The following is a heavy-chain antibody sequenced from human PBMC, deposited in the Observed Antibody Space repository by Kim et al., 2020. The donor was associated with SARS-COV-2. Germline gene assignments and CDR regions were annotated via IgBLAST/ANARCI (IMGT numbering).Heavy chain of an antibody. Sequence: GGSLRLSCAASGFTFSSYVMNWVRQAPGKGLEWVSTISGSGANTYYADSVKGRFTISRDNSKNTLYLQMNSLTAEDTAIYYCAKRIGGSGTYYFDYWGQGTLVTVSS. CDR3: AKRIGGSGTYYFDY. CDR2: ISGSGANT. CDR1: GFTFSSYV. D-gene: IGHD3-10*01. V-gene: IGHV3-23*01. J-gene: IGHJ4*02.